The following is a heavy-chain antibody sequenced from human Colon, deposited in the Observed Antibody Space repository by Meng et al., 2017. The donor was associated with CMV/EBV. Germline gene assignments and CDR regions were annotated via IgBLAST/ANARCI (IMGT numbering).Heavy chain of an antibody. CDR3: ARTLGHCNSTSCPDAFDV. V-gene: IGHV3-23*01. CDR1: VTFFSSYP. CDR2: ITGQIDGDSR. Sequence: GGSLRLSCEVSVTFFSSYPMSWVRQAPGKGLEWVSGITGQIDGDSRYYIDSVKGRFTISRDDSKNTLYLQMNSLRAEDTAVYYCARTLGHCNSTSCPDAFDVWGQGTMVTVSS. J-gene: IGHJ3*01. D-gene: IGHD2-2*01.